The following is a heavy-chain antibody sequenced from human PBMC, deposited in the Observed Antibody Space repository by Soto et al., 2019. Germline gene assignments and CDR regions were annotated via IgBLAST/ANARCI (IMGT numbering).Heavy chain of an antibody. Sequence: GSLRRSCSVSGCMFSSYGIHWVRQAPGKGLEWVACIWYDGSQKYYADSVKVRFTISRDDSKNTVYLQMNSLKAEDTAVYDGALVGGTGVKAWSYRYYGLDVWGQGTMVTVSS. V-gene: IGHV3-30*02. D-gene: IGHD1-1*01. CDR3: ALVGGTGVKAWSYRYYGLDV. CDR1: GCMFSSYG. J-gene: IGHJ6*02. CDR2: IWYDGSQK.